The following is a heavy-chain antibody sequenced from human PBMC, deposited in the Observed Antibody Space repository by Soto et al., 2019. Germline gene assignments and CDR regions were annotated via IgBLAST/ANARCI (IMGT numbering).Heavy chain of an antibody. Sequence: EVQLLESGGGLVQPGGSLRLSCAASGFTFSSYAMSWVRQAPGKGLEWVSAISGSGGSTYYADSVKGRFTISRDNCTITLYLQMNTRRAEDTAVYYCAKASGCFGEFDYWCQGALVTVSS. J-gene: IGHJ4*02. CDR1: GFTFSSYA. D-gene: IGHD3-10*01. CDR2: ISGSGGST. CDR3: AKASGCFGEFDY. V-gene: IGHV3-23*01.